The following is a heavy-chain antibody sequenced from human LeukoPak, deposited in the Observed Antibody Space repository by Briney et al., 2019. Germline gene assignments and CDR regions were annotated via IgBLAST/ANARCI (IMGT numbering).Heavy chain of an antibody. J-gene: IGHJ3*02. Sequence: SETLSLTCTVSGGSISSGDYYWSWIRQPPGKGLEWIGYIYYSRSTYYNPSLKSRVTISVDTSKNQFSLKLSSVTAADTAVYYCATATYYYDSSGYYHAFDIWGQGTMVTVSS. D-gene: IGHD3-22*01. CDR1: GGSISSGDYY. CDR2: IYYSRST. CDR3: ATATYYYDSSGYYHAFDI. V-gene: IGHV4-30-4*01.